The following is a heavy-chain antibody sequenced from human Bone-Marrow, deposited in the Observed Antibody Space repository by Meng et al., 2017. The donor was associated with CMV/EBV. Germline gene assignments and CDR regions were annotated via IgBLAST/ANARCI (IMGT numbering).Heavy chain of an antibody. J-gene: IGHJ4*02. V-gene: IGHV3-11*01. CDR2: ISSSSSTM. D-gene: IGHD4-17*01. CDR1: DYY. CDR3: ARSPPKTRYHFYGDYGGPVDY. Sequence: DYYMSWIRQAPGKGLEWVSYISSSSSTMYYADSVKGRFTISRDNAKHSLYLQMDSLRAEDTAMYYCARSPPKTRYHFYGDYGGPVDYWGQGTLVTVSS.